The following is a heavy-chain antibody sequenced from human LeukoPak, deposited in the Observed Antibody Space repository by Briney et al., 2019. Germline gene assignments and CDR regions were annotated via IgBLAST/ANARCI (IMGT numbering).Heavy chain of an antibody. CDR1: GFTFSSYS. D-gene: IGHD6-19*01. CDR2: ISGSGGST. V-gene: IGHV3-23*01. Sequence: GGSLRLSCAASGFTFSSYSMNWVRQAPGKGLEWVSAISGSGGSTYYADSVKGRFTISRDNSKNTLYLQMNSLRAEDTAVYYCAKDRSGIAVAGPFDYWGQGTLVTVSS. J-gene: IGHJ4*02. CDR3: AKDRSGIAVAGPFDY.